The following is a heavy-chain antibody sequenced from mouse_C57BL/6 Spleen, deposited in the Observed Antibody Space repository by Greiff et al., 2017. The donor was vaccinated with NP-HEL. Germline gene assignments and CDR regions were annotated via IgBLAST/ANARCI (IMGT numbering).Heavy chain of an antibody. V-gene: IGHV1-52*01. CDR1: GYTFTSYW. CDR2: IDPSDSET. D-gene: IGHD2-3*01. CDR3: ARGWGYFDY. Sequence: QVHVKQPGAELVRPGSSVKLSCKASGYTFTSYWMHWVKQRPIQGLEWIGNIDPSDSETHYNQKFKDKATLTVDKSSSTAYMQLSSLTSEDSAVYYCARGWGYFDYWGQGTTLTVSS. J-gene: IGHJ2*01.